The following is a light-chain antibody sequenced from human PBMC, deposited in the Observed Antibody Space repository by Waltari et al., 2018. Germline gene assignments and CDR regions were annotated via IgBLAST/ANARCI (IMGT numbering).Light chain of an antibody. CDR1: RSISSD. Sequence: EIVMTQSPATLSVSPGERATLSCRASRSISSDLAWYQQKPGQAPRLLIYGASTRATGIPARFSGSGSGTEFTLTISSLQSEDFEVYYCQQYNNWPPYTFGQGTKLEIK. V-gene: IGKV3-15*01. J-gene: IGKJ2*01. CDR2: GAS. CDR3: QQYNNWPPYT.